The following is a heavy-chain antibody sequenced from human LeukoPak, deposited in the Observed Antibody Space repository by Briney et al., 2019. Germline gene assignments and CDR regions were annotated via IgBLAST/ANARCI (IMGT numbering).Heavy chain of an antibody. CDR3: ARGGDYSDYIFRWFDP. J-gene: IGHJ5*02. Sequence: SETLSLTCIVSGGSISSYYWSWIRQPPGKGLEWIGYIYSRGSTNYNPSLKSRVTISVDTSKNQFSLKLNSVTAADTAVYYCARGGDYSDYIFRWFDPWGQGTLVSVSS. CDR2: IYSRGST. D-gene: IGHD4-11*01. V-gene: IGHV4-59*01. CDR1: GGSISSYY.